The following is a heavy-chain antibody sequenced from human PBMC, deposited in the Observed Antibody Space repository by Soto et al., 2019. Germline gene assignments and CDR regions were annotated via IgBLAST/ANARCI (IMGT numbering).Heavy chain of an antibody. J-gene: IGHJ6*02. CDR1: GYTFTGYY. CDR3: ARTYGDYGTYYYYGMDV. CDR2: INPNSGGT. V-gene: IGHV1-2*02. D-gene: IGHD4-17*01. Sequence: GASVKVSCKASGYTFTGYYMHWVRQAPGQGLEWMGWINPNSGGTNYAQEFQGRVTMTRDTSISTAYMELSRLRSDDTAVYYCARTYGDYGTYYYYGMDVWGQGTTVTVSS.